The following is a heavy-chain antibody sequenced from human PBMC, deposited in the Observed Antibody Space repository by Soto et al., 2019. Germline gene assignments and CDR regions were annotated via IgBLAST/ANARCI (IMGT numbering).Heavy chain of an antibody. Sequence: PGGSLRLSCAGSGFTFSGYWMHWVRQAPGKGPVWVSRINSDGSSTSYADSVKGRFTISRDNAKNTLYLQMNSLRAEDTAVYYCAREHYSNYPIDYWGQGTLVTVSS. CDR2: INSDGSST. CDR3: AREHYSNYPIDY. J-gene: IGHJ4*02. D-gene: IGHD4-4*01. V-gene: IGHV3-74*01. CDR1: GFTFSGYW.